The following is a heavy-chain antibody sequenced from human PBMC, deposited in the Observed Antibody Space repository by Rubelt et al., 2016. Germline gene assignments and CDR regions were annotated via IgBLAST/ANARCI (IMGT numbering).Heavy chain of an antibody. Sequence: AQKFQGRVTMTRNTSITTAYMELSRLRSDDTAVYYCASREDCSGGSCFDYWGQGTLVTVSS. D-gene: IGHD2-15*01. CDR3: ASREDCSGGSCFDY. V-gene: IGHV1-8*01. J-gene: IGHJ4*02.